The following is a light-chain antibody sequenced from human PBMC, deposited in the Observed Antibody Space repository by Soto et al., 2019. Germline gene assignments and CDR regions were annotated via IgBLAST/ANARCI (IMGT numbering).Light chain of an antibody. CDR2: GAS. J-gene: IGKJ2*01. CDR3: QQYNNWPYT. Sequence: EMVMTQSPATLSVSPGERDTLSCRASQSVSSNLAWYQQKPGQAPRLLIYGASTRATGIPARFSGSGSGTEFTLTISSLQSEDFAVYYCQQYNNWPYTFGQGTKLEIK. CDR1: QSVSSN. V-gene: IGKV3-15*01.